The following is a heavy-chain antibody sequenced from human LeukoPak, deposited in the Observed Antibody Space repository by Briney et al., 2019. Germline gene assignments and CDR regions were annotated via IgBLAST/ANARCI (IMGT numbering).Heavy chain of an antibody. D-gene: IGHD3-16*01. CDR2: IYYSGST. V-gene: IGHV4-39*01. CDR3: ARHLGTYFNWFDP. CDR1: GGSISSSSYY. J-gene: IGHJ5*02. Sequence: PSETLSLTCTVSGGSISSSSYYWGWIRQPPGKGLEWIGSIYYSGSTYYNPSLKSRVTISVDTSKNQFSLKLSSVTAADTAVYYCARHLGTYFNWFDPWGQGTLVTVSS.